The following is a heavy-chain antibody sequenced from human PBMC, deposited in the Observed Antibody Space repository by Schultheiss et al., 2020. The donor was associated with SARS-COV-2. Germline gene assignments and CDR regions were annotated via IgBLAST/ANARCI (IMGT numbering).Heavy chain of an antibody. D-gene: IGHD2-21*02. J-gene: IGHJ4*02. Sequence: SETLSLTCAVYGGSFSGYYWNWIRQPPGKGLEWIGEINHSGSTNYNPSLKSRVTISVDTSRNQFSLKLSSVTAADTAVYYCAAEGGDCGGDCYSVYWGQGTLVTVSS. CDR2: INHSGST. CDR1: GGSFSGYY. CDR3: AAEGGDCGGDCYSVY. V-gene: IGHV4-34*01.